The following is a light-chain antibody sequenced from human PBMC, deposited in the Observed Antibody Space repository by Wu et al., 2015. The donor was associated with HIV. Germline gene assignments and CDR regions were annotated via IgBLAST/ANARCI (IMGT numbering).Light chain of an antibody. Sequence: EIVMTQSPATLSVSPGERATLSCRASQSVSSNLAWYQQKPGQAPRLLIYGASTRATGIPARFSGSGSVTEFTLTINSLQPEDCATYYCQQDDSYPLTFGGGTKVEIK. CDR2: GAS. CDR3: QQDDSYPLT. J-gene: IGKJ4*01. CDR1: QSVSSN. V-gene: IGKV3-15*01.